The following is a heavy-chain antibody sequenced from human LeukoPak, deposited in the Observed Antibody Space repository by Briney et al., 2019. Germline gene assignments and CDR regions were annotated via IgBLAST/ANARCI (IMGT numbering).Heavy chain of an antibody. CDR3: ARGGSSWSTSYYFDY. D-gene: IGHD6-13*01. CDR1: GFTFSSYG. J-gene: IGHJ4*02. CDR2: IRYDGSNK. V-gene: IGHV3-30*02. Sequence: GGSLRLSCAASGFTFSSYGMHWVRQAPGKGLEWVAFIRYDGSNKYYADSVKGRFTISRDNSKNTLYLQMNSLRAVDTAVYYCARGGSSWSTSYYFDYWGQGTLVTVSS.